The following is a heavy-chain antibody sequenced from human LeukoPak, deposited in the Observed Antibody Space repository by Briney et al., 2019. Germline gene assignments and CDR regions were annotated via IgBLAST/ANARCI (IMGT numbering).Heavy chain of an antibody. CDR2: IYYSGST. J-gene: IGHJ4*02. V-gene: IGHV4-39*07. CDR1: GGSISSSSYY. D-gene: IGHD4/OR15-4a*01. Sequence: SGTLSLTCAVSGGSISSSSYYWGWIRQPPGKGLEWIGSIYYSGSTYYNPSLKSRVTISVDTSKNQFSLKLSSVTAADTAVYYCARGSYTLKLTAYFDYWGQGTLVTVSS. CDR3: ARGSYTLKLTAYFDY.